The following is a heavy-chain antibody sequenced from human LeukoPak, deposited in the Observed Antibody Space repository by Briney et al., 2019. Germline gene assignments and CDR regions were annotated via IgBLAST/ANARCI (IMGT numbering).Heavy chain of an antibody. D-gene: IGHD3-22*01. Sequence: GGSLKISCKGSGYKFSNYWIAWVRQMPGKGLEWMCIIFPDDSDTRYSPSFQGQVTISADKSINIAYLHWSRLNASDTAMYYCARPNITSYYDSRGYDGFDVWGQGTMVTVSS. V-gene: IGHV5-51*03. CDR1: GYKFSNYW. CDR3: ARPNITSYYDSRGYDGFDV. J-gene: IGHJ3*01. CDR2: IFPDDSDT.